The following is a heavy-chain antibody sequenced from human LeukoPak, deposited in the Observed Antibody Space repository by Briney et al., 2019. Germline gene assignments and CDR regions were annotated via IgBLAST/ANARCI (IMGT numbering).Heavy chain of an antibody. CDR3: ANLMVRGVITGY. V-gene: IGHV3-23*01. Sequence: GGSLRLSCAASGFTFSSYGMSWVRQAPGEGLEWVSAISGSGGSTYYADSVKGRFTISRDNSKNTLYLQMNSLRAEDTAVYYCANLMVRGVITGYWGQGTLVTVSS. D-gene: IGHD3-10*01. CDR2: ISGSGGST. J-gene: IGHJ4*02. CDR1: GFTFSSYG.